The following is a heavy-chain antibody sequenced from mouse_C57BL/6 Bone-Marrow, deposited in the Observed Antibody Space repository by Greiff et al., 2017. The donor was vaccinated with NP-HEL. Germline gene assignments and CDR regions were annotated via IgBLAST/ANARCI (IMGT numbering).Heavy chain of an antibody. CDR3: ARHDGSFDY. CDR2: ISNLAYSI. V-gene: IGHV5-15*01. D-gene: IGHD2-3*01. J-gene: IGHJ2*01. CDR1: GFTFSDYG. Sequence: EVKLVESGGGLVQPGGSLKLSCAASGFTFSDYGMAWVRQAPRKGPEWVAFISNLAYSIYYADTVTGRFTISRENAKNTLYLEMSSLRSEDTAMYYCARHDGSFDYWGQGTTLTVSS.